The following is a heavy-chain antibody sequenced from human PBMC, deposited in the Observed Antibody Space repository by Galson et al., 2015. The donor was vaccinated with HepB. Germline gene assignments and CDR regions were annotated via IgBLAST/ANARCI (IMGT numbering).Heavy chain of an antibody. CDR1: GFTFDDYA. J-gene: IGHJ3*02. CDR3: AKADDLNSGSYFGAFDI. V-gene: IGHV3-9*01. Sequence: SLRLSCAASGFTFDDYAMHWVRQAPGKGLEWVPGISWNSGSIGYADSVKGRFTISRDNAKNSLYLQMNSLRAEDTALYYCAKADDLNSGSYFGAFDIWGQGTMVTVSS. CDR2: ISWNSGSI. D-gene: IGHD1-26*01.